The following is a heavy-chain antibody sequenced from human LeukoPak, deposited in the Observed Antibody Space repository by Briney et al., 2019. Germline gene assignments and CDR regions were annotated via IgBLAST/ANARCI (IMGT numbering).Heavy chain of an antibody. CDR2: IYYSGST. CDR3: ARLRADCSSTSCYRADFDY. V-gene: IGHV4-59*01. CDR1: GDSISSYY. J-gene: IGHJ4*02. D-gene: IGHD2-2*01. Sequence: SETLSLTCTVSGDSISSYYWSWIRQPPGKGLEWIGYIYYSGSTNYNPSLKSRVTISVDTSKNQFSLKLSSVTAADTAVYYCARLRADCSSTSCYRADFDYWGQGTLVTVSS.